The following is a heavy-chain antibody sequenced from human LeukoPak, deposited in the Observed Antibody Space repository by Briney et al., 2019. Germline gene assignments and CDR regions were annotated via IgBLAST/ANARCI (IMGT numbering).Heavy chain of an antibody. J-gene: IGHJ6*02. V-gene: IGHV3-33*01. Sequence: PGGSLTLSCAASGFTFSSYGMHWVRQAPGKGLEWVAVIWYDGSNKYYADSVKGRFTISRDNSKNTLYLQMNSLRAEDTAVYYCARGSRWTRYYYGMDVWGQGTTVTVSS. CDR3: ARGSRWTRYYYGMDV. CDR1: GFTFSSYG. CDR2: IWYDGSNK. D-gene: IGHD5-24*01.